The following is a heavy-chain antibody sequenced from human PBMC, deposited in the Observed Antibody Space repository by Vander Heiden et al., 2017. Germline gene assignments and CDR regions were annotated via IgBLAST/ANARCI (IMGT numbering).Heavy chain of an antibody. CDR1: GHSVSSTSAA. CDR3: AGGIMDVDANWFDP. Sequence: QVQLQQSGPGLVKPSQTLSLTCPISGHSVSSTSAAWNWIRQSPARGLEWLGRTYYRSKWYNDEALAVKSRITISPDTSKNQFSLQLNSVTTEDTAVYCGAGGIMDVDANWFDPWGQGTLVTVSS. J-gene: IGHJ5*02. D-gene: IGHD1-26*01. V-gene: IGHV6-1*01. CDR2: TYYRSKWYN.